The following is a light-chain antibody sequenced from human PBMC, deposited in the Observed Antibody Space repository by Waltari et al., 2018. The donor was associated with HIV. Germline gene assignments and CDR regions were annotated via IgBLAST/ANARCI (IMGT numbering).Light chain of an antibody. J-gene: IGKJ5*01. V-gene: IGKV3-20*01. CDR3: HEYGSSPPRT. CDR2: AAS. CDR1: QIVSSNS. Sequence: EIVLTQSPGTLSLSPGERATLSCRSSQIVSSNSLAWYQQRGGQAPRLLIYAASSRATGIPDRFSGSGSGTDFTLTISRLEPEDFAVYYCHEYGSSPPRTFGQWTRLEIK.